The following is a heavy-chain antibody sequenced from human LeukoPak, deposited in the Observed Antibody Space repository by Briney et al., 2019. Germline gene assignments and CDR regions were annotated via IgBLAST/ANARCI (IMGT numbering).Heavy chain of an antibody. J-gene: IGHJ3*02. CDR1: GYTFTSCG. V-gene: IGHV1-18*01. CDR3: ARDFYGSGSNDGFDM. CDR2: ISAYNGNT. D-gene: IGHD3-10*01. Sequence: ASVKVSCKASGYTFTSCGISWVRQAPGQGLEWMGWISAYNGNTNYAQKFQGRVTMTTDTSTSTAYMELRSLRSDDTAVYYCARDFYGSGSNDGFDMWGQGTMVTVSS.